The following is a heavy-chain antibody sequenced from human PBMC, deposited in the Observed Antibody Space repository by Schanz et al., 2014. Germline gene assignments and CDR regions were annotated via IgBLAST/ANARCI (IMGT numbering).Heavy chain of an antibody. CDR1: GFTFSTYA. D-gene: IGHD3-16*01. V-gene: IGHV3-30*02. Sequence: HVQLVESGGGVVQPGRSLRLSCAASGFTFSTYAMHWVRQAPGKGLEWVAFIRDDGTYQNYADSIKGRFTISRDNSKNTVYLQMNRLRSEDTAVYSCTRDRGALINHNDALDLWGQGTMVSVSS. CDR2: IRDDGTYQ. J-gene: IGHJ3*01. CDR3: TRDRGALINHNDALDL.